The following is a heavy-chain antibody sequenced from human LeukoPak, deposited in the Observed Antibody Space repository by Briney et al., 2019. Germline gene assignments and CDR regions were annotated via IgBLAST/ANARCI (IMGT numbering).Heavy chain of an antibody. CDR1: GGTFSSYA. V-gene: IGHV1-69*04. CDR3: ASPLPVWDCSGGSCYPVRYYYYGMDV. J-gene: IGHJ6*02. Sequence: ASVKVSCKASGGTFSSYAISWVRQAPGQGLEWMGRIIPILGIANYAQKFQGRVTITEDKSTSTAYMELSSLRSEDTAVYYCASPLPVWDCSGGSCYPVRYYYYGMDVWGQGTTVTVSS. D-gene: IGHD2-15*01. CDR2: IIPILGIA.